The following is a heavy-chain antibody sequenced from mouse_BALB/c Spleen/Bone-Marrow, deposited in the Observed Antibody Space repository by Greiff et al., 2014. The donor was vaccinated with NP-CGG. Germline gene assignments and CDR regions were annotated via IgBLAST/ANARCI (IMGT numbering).Heavy chain of an antibody. D-gene: IGHD2-3*01. J-gene: IGHJ2*01. CDR2: IDPYDSET. CDR3: ARYDGYYDY. Sequence: VQVVESGAELVRPGASVKLSCKASGYTFTSYWMSWVRQRPEQGLEWIGRIDPYDSETHYNQKFKDKAILTVDKSSSTAYMQLSSLTSEDSAVYYCARYDGYYDYWGQGTTLTVSS. CDR1: GYTFTSYW. V-gene: IGHV1-52*01.